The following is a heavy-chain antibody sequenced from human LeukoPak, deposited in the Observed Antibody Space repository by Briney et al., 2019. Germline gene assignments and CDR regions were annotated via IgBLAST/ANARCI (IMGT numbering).Heavy chain of an antibody. J-gene: IGHJ4*02. D-gene: IGHD2-15*01. CDR3: AKDLKYCSGGSCHTGFPSPDY. CDR1: GAPLSGYY. Sequence: PSETLSLTCAVYGAPLSGYYWSWVRQPPGKGLEWIGETKHIGSTNYNPSLKSRVTISADTSKYQFFLKLSSVTAADTAVYYCAKDLKYCSGGSCHTGFPSPDYWGQGTLVTVSS. CDR2: TKHIGST. V-gene: IGHV4-34*01.